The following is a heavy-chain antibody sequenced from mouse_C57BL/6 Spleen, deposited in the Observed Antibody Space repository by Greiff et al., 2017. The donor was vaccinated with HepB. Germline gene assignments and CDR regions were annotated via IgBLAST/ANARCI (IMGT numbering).Heavy chain of an antibody. Sequence: VQLQQSGPELVKPGASVKISCKASGYAFSSSWMNWVKQRPGKGLEWIGRIYPGDGDTNYNGKFKGKATLTADKSSSTAYMQLSRLTSEDSAVYFCARTDFRFYYGSSFYAMDYWGQGTSVTVSS. D-gene: IGHD1-1*01. J-gene: IGHJ4*01. CDR1: GYAFSSSW. CDR3: ARTDFRFYYGSSFYAMDY. V-gene: IGHV1-82*01. CDR2: IYPGDGDT.